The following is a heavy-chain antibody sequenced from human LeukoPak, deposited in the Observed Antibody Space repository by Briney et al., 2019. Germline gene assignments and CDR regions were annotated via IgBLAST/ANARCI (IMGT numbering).Heavy chain of an antibody. D-gene: IGHD3-22*01. CDR1: GFTFGSYD. Sequence: GGSLRLSCAASGFTFGSYDMSWVRQVPGKGLEWVSDISGSGGSTYYADSVKGRFTISRDNSKNTVYLQMNSLRAEDTAVYYCARGSTYYDSSGQVPFDYWGQGTLVTVSS. CDR3: ARGSTYYDSSGQVPFDY. CDR2: ISGSGGST. V-gene: IGHV3-23*01. J-gene: IGHJ4*02.